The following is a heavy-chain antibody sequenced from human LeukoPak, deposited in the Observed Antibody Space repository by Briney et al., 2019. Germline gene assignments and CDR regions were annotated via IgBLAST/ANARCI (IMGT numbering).Heavy chain of an antibody. CDR1: GGSFSGYY. Sequence: TSETLSLTCAVYGGSFSGYYWSWIRQPPGKGLEWIGEINHSGSTNYNPSLKSRVTISVDTSKNQFSLKLSSVTAADTAVYYCARDPGYSYGFWGNNWFDPWGQGTLVTVSS. D-gene: IGHD5-18*01. V-gene: IGHV4-34*01. J-gene: IGHJ5*02. CDR3: ARDPGYSYGFWGNNWFDP. CDR2: INHSGST.